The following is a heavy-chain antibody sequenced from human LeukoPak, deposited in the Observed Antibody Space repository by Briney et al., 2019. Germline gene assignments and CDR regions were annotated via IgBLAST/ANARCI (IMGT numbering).Heavy chain of an antibody. J-gene: IGHJ4*02. D-gene: IGHD6-13*01. CDR3: ARDTPPGVLGHYGSSSWYGEGYYFDY. CDR1: GYTFTSYG. CDR2: ISAYNGNT. V-gene: IGHV1-18*01. Sequence: GASVKVSCKASGYTFTSYGISWVRQAPGQGLEWMGWISAYNGNTNYAQKLQGRVTMTTDTSTSTAYMELRSLRSDDTAVYYCARDTPPGVLGHYGSSSWYGEGYYFDYWGQGTLVTVSS.